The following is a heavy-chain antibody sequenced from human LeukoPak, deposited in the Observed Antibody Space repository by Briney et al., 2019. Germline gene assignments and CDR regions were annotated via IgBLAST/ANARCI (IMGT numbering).Heavy chain of an antibody. V-gene: IGHV3-7*01. CDR1: GFLFSGHY. J-gene: IGHJ4*02. D-gene: IGHD2-15*01. CDR2: IDQHGTEK. CDR3: AKAVVAADSFEY. Sequence: GGSLRLSFAASGFLFSGHYMNWVRQAPGKGLEWVANIDQHGTEKQYVESVKGRFTISRDNTKNSVYLQMDNLRVEDTAVYYCAKAVVAADSFEYWGQGTQVTVSS.